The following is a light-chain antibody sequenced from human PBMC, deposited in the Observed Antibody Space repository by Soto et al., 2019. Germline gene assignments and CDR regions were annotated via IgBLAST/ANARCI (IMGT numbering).Light chain of an antibody. CDR2: TAS. V-gene: IGKV1-27*01. CDR3: QKYNSAPLT. Sequence: DIQMTQSPSSLSASVGDRVTITCRASQGIHHYLAWYQQKPGKVPKLLIYTASTLQSGVPSRFNRSGSGTDFTLTISSLQTEDVATYYCQKYNSAPLTFGGGTKVEIK. CDR1: QGIHHY. J-gene: IGKJ4*01.